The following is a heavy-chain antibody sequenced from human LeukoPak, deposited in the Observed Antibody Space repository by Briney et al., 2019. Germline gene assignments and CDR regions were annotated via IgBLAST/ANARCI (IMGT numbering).Heavy chain of an antibody. CDR3: AKDPAAGTHY. CDR2: IRYDGSNK. D-gene: IGHD6-13*01. CDR1: GFTFSSYS. V-gene: IGHV3-30*02. Sequence: GGSLRLSCAASGFTFSSYSMNWVRQAPGKGLEWVAFIRYDGSNKYYADSVKGRFTISRDNSKNTLYLQMNSLRAEDTAVYYCAKDPAAGTHYWGQGTLVTVSS. J-gene: IGHJ4*02.